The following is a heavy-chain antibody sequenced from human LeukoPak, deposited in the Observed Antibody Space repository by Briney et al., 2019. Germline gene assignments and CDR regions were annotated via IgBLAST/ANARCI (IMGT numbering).Heavy chain of an antibody. CDR1: GFTFSSYA. CDR3: ATPHSSSWYYYYYYMDV. J-gene: IGHJ6*03. CDR2: ISGSGGNT. D-gene: IGHD6-13*01. Sequence: TGGSLRLSCAASGFTFSSYAMSWVRQAPGKGLEWVSAISGSGGNTYYADSVKGRFTISRDNSKNTLYLQMNSLRAEDTAVYYCATPHSSSWYYYYYYMDVWGKGTTVTVSS. V-gene: IGHV3-23*01.